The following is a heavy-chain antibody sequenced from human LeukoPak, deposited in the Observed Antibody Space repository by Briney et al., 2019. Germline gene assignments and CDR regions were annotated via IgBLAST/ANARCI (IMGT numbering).Heavy chain of an antibody. V-gene: IGHV3-33*01. D-gene: IGHD1-14*01. CDR2: IWYDGRNK. J-gene: IGHJ3*02. CDR1: GFTFSSYG. Sequence: PGGSLRLSCAASGFTFSSYGMHWVRQTPGKGLEWVAVIWYDGRNKHYADSVKGRFTISRDNARNTLFLQMNSLRAEDTAVYYCARDLTPFDIWGQGTMVTVSS. CDR3: ARDLTPFDI.